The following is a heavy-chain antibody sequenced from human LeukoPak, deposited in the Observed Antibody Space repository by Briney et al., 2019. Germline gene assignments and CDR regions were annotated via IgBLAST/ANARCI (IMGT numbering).Heavy chain of an antibody. CDR2: MSYDGSNK. CDR1: GFTFSSYG. D-gene: IGHD3-22*01. J-gene: IGHJ4*02. V-gene: IGHV3-30*18. CDR3: AKDVDYDSSGYPDY. Sequence: GGSLRLSCAASGFTFSSYGMHWVRQAPGKGLEWVAVMSYDGSNKYYAGSVKGRFTISRDNSKNTLYLQMNSLRAEDTAVYYCAKDVDYDSSGYPDYWGQGTLVTVSS.